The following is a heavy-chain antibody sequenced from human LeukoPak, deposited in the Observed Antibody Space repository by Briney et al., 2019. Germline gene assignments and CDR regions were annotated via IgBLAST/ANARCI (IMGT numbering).Heavy chain of an antibody. D-gene: IGHD2-2*01. Sequence: PSETLSLTCTVSGYSISSGYCWGWIRQPPGKGQEWIGSIYHSGSTYYNPSLKSRVTISVDTSKNQFSLKLSSVTAADTAVYYCARTYCSSTSCFMAYFHYWGQGTLVTVSS. V-gene: IGHV4-38-2*02. CDR1: GYSISSGYC. CDR3: ARTYCSSTSCFMAYFHY. J-gene: IGHJ4*02. CDR2: IYHSGST.